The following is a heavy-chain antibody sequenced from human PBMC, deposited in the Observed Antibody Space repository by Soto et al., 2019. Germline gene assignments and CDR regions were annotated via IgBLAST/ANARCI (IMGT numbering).Heavy chain of an antibody. CDR1: GGSISSGGYY. CDR3: ARSGYDWDYYGMDV. V-gene: IGHV4-31*03. Sequence: LSLTCTVSGGSISSGGYYWSWIRQHPGKGLEWIGYIYYSGSTYYNPSLKSRVTISVDTSKNQFSLKLSSVTAADTAVYYCARSGYDWDYYGMDVWGQGTTVTVSS. J-gene: IGHJ6*02. D-gene: IGHD5-12*01. CDR2: IYYSGST.